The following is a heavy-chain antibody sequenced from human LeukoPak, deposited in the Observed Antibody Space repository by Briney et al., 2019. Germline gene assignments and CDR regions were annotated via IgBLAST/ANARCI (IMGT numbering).Heavy chain of an antibody. CDR3: ARLWFGELFPNYFDY. CDR1: GYSFTSYW. V-gene: IGHV5-51*01. Sequence: GESLKISCRGSGYSFTSYWIGWVRQMPGKGLEWMGIIYPGDSDTRYSPSFQGQATISADKSISTAYLQWSSLKASDTAMYYCARLWFGELFPNYFDYWGQGTLVTVSS. CDR2: IYPGDSDT. J-gene: IGHJ4*02. D-gene: IGHD3-10*01.